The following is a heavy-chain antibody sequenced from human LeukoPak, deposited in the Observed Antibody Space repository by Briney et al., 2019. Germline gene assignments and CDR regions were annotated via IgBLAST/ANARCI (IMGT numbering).Heavy chain of an antibody. J-gene: IGHJ6*03. V-gene: IGHV1-18*04. CDR3: ARGSVAGRDYYYMDV. D-gene: IGHD2-15*01. CDR1: GYTFTGYY. CDR2: VGGNSAYT. Sequence: ASVKVSCKASGYTFTGYYMHWVRQAPGQGLEWMGWVGGNSAYTNSAQKLQDRVTMTTDTSTNTAYMELRSLRSDDTAVYYCARGSVAGRDYYYMDVWGKGTTVTVS.